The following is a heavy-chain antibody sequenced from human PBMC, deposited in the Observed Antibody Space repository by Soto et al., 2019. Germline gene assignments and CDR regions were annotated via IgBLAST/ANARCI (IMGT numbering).Heavy chain of an antibody. CDR3: AREGYCSGGNCYPTRYYFDY. Sequence: PGGSLRLSCAVSGFTFTDYQMSWIRQAPGKGLEWISYMTTGGSTIYYAESVKGRFTISRDNAKNSLYLQMNSLRAEDTAVYYCAREGYCSGGNCYPTRYYFDYWGQGTLVTVSS. J-gene: IGHJ4*02. D-gene: IGHD2-15*01. CDR1: GFTFTDYQ. V-gene: IGHV3-11*01. CDR2: MTTGGSTI.